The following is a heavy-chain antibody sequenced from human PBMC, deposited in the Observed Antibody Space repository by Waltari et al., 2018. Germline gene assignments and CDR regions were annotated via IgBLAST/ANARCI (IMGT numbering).Heavy chain of an antibody. CDR3: ARAKYYYGSGSYYKGHYYYGMDV. D-gene: IGHD3-10*01. CDR1: GGSISRGRYY. Sequence: QVQLQESGPGLVKPSQTLSLTCTVSGGSISRGRYYWSWIRQPAGKGLEWIGRIYTSGSTNYNPSLKSRVTISVDTSKNQFSLKLSSVTAADTAVYYCARAKYYYGSGSYYKGHYYYGMDVWGQGTTVTVSS. CDR2: IYTSGST. J-gene: IGHJ6*02. V-gene: IGHV4-61*02.